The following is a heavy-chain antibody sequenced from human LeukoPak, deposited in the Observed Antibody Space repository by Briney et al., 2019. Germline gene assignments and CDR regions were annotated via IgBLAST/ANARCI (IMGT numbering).Heavy chain of an antibody. D-gene: IGHD1-26*01. CDR2: IIPILGIA. CDR1: GGTFSSYA. V-gene: IGHV1-69*04. J-gene: IGHJ4*02. Sequence: ASVKVFCKASGGTFSSYAISWVRQAPGQGLEWMGRIIPILGIANYAQKFQGRVTIAADKSTSTAYMELSSLRSEDTAVYYCARDTSGSYSWGQGTLVTVSS. CDR3: ARDTSGSYS.